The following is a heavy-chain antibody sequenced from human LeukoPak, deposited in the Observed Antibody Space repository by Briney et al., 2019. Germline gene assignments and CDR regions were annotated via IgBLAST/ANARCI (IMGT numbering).Heavy chain of an antibody. J-gene: IGHJ6*02. Sequence: ASVKVSCKASGYTFTSYYMHWVRQAPGQGLEWMGIINPSGGSTSYAQKFQGRVTMTRDTSTSTVYMELSSLRSEDTAVYYCASGRYYDFWRGWSYYYYGRDVWAQGTTVTVSS. CDR1: GYTFTSYY. CDR2: INPSGGST. V-gene: IGHV1-46*01. CDR3: ASGRYYDFWRGWSYYYYGRDV. D-gene: IGHD3-3*01.